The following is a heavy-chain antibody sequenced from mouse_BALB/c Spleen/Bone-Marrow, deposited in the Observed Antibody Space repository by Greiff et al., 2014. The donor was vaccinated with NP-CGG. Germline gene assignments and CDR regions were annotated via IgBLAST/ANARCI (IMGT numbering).Heavy chain of an antibody. J-gene: IGHJ2*01. Sequence: EVQLQQSGAELVKPGASVKLSCTASGFNIKDTYMHWVKQRPEQGLEWIGRIDPANGNTTYDPKFQGKATITADTSSNTAYLQLSSLTSEDTAVYYCARFPYDYGGGDYWGQGTTLTVSS. CDR1: GFNIKDTY. D-gene: IGHD2-4*01. CDR2: IDPANGNT. CDR3: ARFPYDYGGGDY. V-gene: IGHV14-3*02.